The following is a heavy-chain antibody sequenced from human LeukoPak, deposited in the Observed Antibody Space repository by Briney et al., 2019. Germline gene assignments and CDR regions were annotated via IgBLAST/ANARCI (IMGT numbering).Heavy chain of an antibody. Sequence: ASVKVSCKASGYTFTSNYIHWVRQAPGQGLEWMGMICPRDGSTSYAQKFQGSVTVTRDTSTSTVHMELSGLRSEDTAVYYCARDQEGFDYWGQGTLVTVSS. CDR1: GYTFTSNY. V-gene: IGHV1-46*01. CDR3: ARDQEGFDY. CDR2: ICPRDGST. J-gene: IGHJ4*02.